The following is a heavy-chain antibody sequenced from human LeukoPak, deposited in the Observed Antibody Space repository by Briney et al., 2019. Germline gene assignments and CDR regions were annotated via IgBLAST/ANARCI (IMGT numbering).Heavy chain of an antibody. CDR1: GGTFSSYA. D-gene: IGHD6-19*01. CDR2: IIPIFGTA. J-gene: IGHJ5*02. CDR3: AREPPPIIAVTFKGWFDP. Sequence: SVKVSCKASGGTFSSYAISWVRQAPGQGLEWMGGIIPIFGTANYAQKFQGRVTITTDESTSTAYMELSSLRSEDTAVYYCAREPPPIIAVTFKGWFDPWGQGTLVTVSS. V-gene: IGHV1-69*05.